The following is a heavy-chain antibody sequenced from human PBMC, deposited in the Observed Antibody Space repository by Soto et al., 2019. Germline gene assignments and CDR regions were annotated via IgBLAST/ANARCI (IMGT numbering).Heavy chain of an antibody. D-gene: IGHD2-2*01. J-gene: IGHJ4*02. CDR1: GLTFSTYA. V-gene: IGHV3-23*01. CDR2: ISSGGGST. CDR3: AKRKEYQLPGGFDY. Sequence: GGSLRLSCAASGLTFSTYAMSWVRQAPGKGLEWVSAISSGGGSTYYADSVKGRFTISRDNSKNTLYLQMSSLRAEDTAVYYCAKRKEYQLPGGFDYWGQGTLVTVSS.